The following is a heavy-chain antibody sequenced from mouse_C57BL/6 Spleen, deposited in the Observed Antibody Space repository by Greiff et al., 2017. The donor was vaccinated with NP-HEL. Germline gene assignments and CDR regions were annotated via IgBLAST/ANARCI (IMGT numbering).Heavy chain of an antibody. V-gene: IGHV10-1*01. J-gene: IGHJ4*01. CDR2: IRSKSNNYAT. D-gene: IGHD2-1*01. Sequence: EADGGLVQPKGSLKLSCAASGFSFNTYAMNWVRQAPGKGLEWVARIRSKSNNYATYYADSVKDRFTISRDDSESMLYLQMNNLKTEDTAMYYCVRHRGNYYAMDYWGQGTSVTVSS. CDR1: GFSFNTYA. CDR3: VRHRGNYYAMDY.